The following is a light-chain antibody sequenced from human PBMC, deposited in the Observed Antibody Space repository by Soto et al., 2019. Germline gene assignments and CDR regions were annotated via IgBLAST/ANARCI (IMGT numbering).Light chain of an antibody. CDR3: QQYDNYPIT. J-gene: IGKJ5*01. Sequence: DIQMTQSPSALAASVGGSGTITCRASQDISNYLAWFQQKPGKAPKSLIHAASSLHSGVPSKFSGSASGTDFTLTINSLQAEDFATYYCQQYDNYPITFGQGTRVEIK. CDR1: QDISNY. CDR2: AAS. V-gene: IGKV1-16*02.